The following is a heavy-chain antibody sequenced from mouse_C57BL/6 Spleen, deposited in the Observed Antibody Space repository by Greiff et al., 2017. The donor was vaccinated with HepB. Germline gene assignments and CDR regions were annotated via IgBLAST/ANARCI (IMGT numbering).Heavy chain of an antibody. Sequence: VQLQQSGPELVKPGASVKIPCKASGYTFTDYNMDWVKQSHGKSLEWIGDINPNNGGNIYNQKFKGKATLTVDKSSSTAYMELRSLTSEDTAVYYCAREGYDGYYPFAYWGQGTLVTVSA. CDR1: GYTFTDYN. CDR3: AREGYDGYYPFAY. CDR2: INPNNGGN. J-gene: IGHJ3*01. D-gene: IGHD2-3*01. V-gene: IGHV1-18*01.